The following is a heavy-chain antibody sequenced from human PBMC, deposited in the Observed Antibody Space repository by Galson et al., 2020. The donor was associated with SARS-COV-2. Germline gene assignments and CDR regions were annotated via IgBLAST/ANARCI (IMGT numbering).Heavy chain of an antibody. CDR1: GGSISSYY. D-gene: IGHD6-13*01. CDR2: IYYTGST. CDR3: ARGVSIAAAGNSFEMGY. V-gene: IGHV4-59*08. Sequence: SATLSLTCTVSGGSISSYYWSWIRQPPGKGLEWIGYIYYTGSTNYNPSLKSRVTISVDTSKNQFSLKLSSVTAADTAVYYCARGVSIAAAGNSFEMGYWGQVTLVTVSS. J-gene: IGHJ4*02.